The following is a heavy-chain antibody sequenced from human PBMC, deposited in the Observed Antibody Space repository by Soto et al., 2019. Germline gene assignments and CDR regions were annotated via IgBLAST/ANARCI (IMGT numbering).Heavy chain of an antibody. J-gene: IGHJ6*02. Sequence: ASVKVSCKASGYTFTSYGISGVRQAPGQGLDWMGWISAYNGNTKYAQDLQGRVTMTTDTSTSTAYMELRSLRSDDTAVYYCARFSGGSYNTYYFYYGMDVWGQGTTVTVCS. V-gene: IGHV1-18*01. CDR1: GYTFTSYG. CDR3: ARFSGGSYNTYYFYYGMDV. CDR2: ISAYNGNT. D-gene: IGHD2-15*01.